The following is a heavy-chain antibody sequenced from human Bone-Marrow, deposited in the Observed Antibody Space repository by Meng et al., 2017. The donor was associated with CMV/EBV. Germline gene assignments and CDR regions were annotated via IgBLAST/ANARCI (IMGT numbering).Heavy chain of an antibody. D-gene: IGHD2-21*01. CDR1: GGSISSSSYY. CDR2: IYYSGST. CDR3: ARQYDRVVVIANWFDP. V-gene: IGHV4-39*06. Sequence: SETLSLTCTVSGGSISSSSYYWGWIRQPPGKGLEWIGSIYYSGSTYYNPSLKSRVTISVDTSKNQFPLKLSSVTAADTAVYYCARQYDRVVVIANWFDPWGQGTLVTVSS. J-gene: IGHJ5*02.